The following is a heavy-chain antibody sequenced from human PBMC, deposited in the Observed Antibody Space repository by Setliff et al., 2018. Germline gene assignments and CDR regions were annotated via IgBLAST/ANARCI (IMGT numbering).Heavy chain of an antibody. V-gene: IGHV1-3*01. CDR3: ARLQAISGVFKDGDWFDP. D-gene: IGHD3-3*01. CDR2: ISGGNGNT. Sequence: ASVKVSCKASGYTFTNYAMHWVRQAPGQRLEWLGWISGGNGNTKYSQKFQGRVTITRDTSASTGYMELSSLRSEDTAVYYCARLQAISGVFKDGDWFDPWGQGTPVTVSS. CDR1: GYTFTNYA. J-gene: IGHJ5*02.